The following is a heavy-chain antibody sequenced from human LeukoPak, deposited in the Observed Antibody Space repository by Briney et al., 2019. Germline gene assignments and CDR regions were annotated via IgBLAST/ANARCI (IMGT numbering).Heavy chain of an antibody. V-gene: IGHV4-59*08. Sequence: SETLSLTCTVSGGSISSYYWSWIRQPPGKGLEWIGFIYYSGSTNYNPSLRSRVTISVDTSKNKFSLKLSSVTAADTAVYYCARGGNYGDYDGYFDYWGQGTLVTVSS. J-gene: IGHJ4*02. CDR2: IYYSGST. CDR3: ARGGNYGDYDGYFDY. CDR1: GGSISSYY. D-gene: IGHD4-17*01.